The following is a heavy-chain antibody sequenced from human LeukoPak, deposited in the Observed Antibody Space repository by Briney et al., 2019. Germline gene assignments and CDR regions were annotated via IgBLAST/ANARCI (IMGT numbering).Heavy chain of an antibody. Sequence: PSETLSLTCAVYGGSFSGYYWSWIRQPPGKGLEWIGSIYYTGSTYYNPSLTSRVTISVDTSKNQFSLKLSSVTAADAAVYYCATTLPNFYAFATWGLGALVTVSS. J-gene: IGHJ5*02. D-gene: IGHD2/OR15-2a*01. CDR3: ATTLPNFYAFAT. CDR2: IYYTGST. CDR1: GGSFSGYY. V-gene: IGHV4-34*01.